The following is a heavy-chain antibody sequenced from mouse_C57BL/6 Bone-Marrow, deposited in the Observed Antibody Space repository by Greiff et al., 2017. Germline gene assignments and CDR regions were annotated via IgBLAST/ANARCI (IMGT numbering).Heavy chain of an antibody. CDR2: INPNNGGT. Sequence: EVQLQESGPELVKPGASVKMSCKASGYTFTDYNMHWVKQSHGKSLEWIGYINPNNGGTSYNQKFKGKATLTVTKSSSTAYMELRSLTSEDSAVYYCARWDYGNPWWYFDVWGTGTTVTVSS. J-gene: IGHJ1*03. V-gene: IGHV1-22*01. D-gene: IGHD2-1*01. CDR3: ARWDYGNPWWYFDV. CDR1: GYTFTDYN.